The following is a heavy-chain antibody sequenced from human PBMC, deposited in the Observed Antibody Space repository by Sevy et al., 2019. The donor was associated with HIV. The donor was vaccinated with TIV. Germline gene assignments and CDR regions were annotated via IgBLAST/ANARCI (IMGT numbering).Heavy chain of an antibody. CDR3: ARIRGIAARGFFDY. CDR2: IIPIFGTA. CDR1: GGTFSSYA. V-gene: IGHV1-69*13. D-gene: IGHD6-6*01. J-gene: IGHJ4*02. Sequence: ASVKVSCKASGGTFSSYAISWLRQAPGQGLEWMGGIIPIFGTANYAQKFQGGVTITADESTSTAYMELSSLRSEDTAVYYCARIRGIAARGFFDYWGQGTLVTVSS.